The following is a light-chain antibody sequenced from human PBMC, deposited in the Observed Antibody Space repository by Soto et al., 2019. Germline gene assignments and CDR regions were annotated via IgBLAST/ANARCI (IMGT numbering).Light chain of an antibody. V-gene: IGLV2-11*01. CDR1: SSDVGAYNY. Sequence: QSALTQPRSVSGSPGQSVTISCTGTSSDVGAYNYVAWYQQHPGKAPKIMIYNVTKRPSGVPDRFSGSKSGNTASLIISGLRAEDEADYYCCSYAGTYTFVFGTGTKLTVL. CDR2: NVT. CDR3: CSYAGTYTFV. J-gene: IGLJ1*01.